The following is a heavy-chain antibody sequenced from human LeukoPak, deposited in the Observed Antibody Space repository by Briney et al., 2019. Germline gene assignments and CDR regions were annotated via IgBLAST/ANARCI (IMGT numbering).Heavy chain of an antibody. CDR2: IIPIFGTA. Sequence: SVKVSCKASGGTCSSYAISWVRQAPGQGLEWMGGIIPIFGTANYAQKFQGRVTITADESTGTAYMELSSLRSEDTAVYYCARKAYDSSGYYDYWGQGTLVTVSS. J-gene: IGHJ4*02. V-gene: IGHV1-69*13. CDR1: GGTCSSYA. CDR3: ARKAYDSSGYYDY. D-gene: IGHD3-22*01.